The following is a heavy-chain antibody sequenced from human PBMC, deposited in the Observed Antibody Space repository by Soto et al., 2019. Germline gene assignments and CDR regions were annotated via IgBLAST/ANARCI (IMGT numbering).Heavy chain of an antibody. D-gene: IGHD5-18*01. CDR3: AKDTYPDTAPAAYYYGMDV. Sequence: AGSLRLSCAASGFTFSSYGMHWVRQAPGKGLEWVAVISYDGSNKYYADSVKGRFTISRDNSKNTLYPQMNSLRAEDTAVYYCAKDTYPDTAPAAYYYGMDVWGQGTTVTVSS. CDR2: ISYDGSNK. J-gene: IGHJ6*02. CDR1: GFTFSSYG. V-gene: IGHV3-30*18.